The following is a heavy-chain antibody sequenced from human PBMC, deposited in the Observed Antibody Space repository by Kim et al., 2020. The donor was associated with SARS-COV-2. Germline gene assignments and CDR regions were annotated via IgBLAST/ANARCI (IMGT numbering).Heavy chain of an antibody. D-gene: IGHD3-10*01. CDR3: ASGITMVRGVDY. CDR1: GGSFSGYY. J-gene: IGHJ4*02. Sequence: SETLSLTCAVYGGSFSGYYWSWIRQPPGKGLEWIGEINHSGSTNYNPSLKSRVTISVDTSKNPFSLKLSSVTAADTAVYYCASGITMVRGVDYWGQGTLVTVSS. V-gene: IGHV4-34*01. CDR2: INHSGST.